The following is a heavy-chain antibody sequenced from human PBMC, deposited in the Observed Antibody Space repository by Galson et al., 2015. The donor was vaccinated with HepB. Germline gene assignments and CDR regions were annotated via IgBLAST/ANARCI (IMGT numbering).Heavy chain of an antibody. V-gene: IGHV3-23*01. CDR3: AKSTVFGLLIKPVFYFDF. J-gene: IGHJ4*02. D-gene: IGHD3/OR15-3a*01. CDR1: GFTSSAFA. Sequence: LRLSCAASGFTSSAFAMSWVRQAPGKGLEWVSVISGSDDGTYYADSVQGRFTISRDNSKNTLYLQMRSLRAEDTAVYYCAKSTVFGLLIKPVFYFDFWGRGTLDSVSS. CDR2: ISGSDDGT.